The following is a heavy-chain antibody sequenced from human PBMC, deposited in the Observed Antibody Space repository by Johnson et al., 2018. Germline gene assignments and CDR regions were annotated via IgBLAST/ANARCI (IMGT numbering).Heavy chain of an antibody. CDR3: SRTSSGYKDAFDI. J-gene: IGHJ3*02. D-gene: IGHD3-22*01. CDR2: ISYHGTTK. Sequence: VQLLESGGGVVQPGRSRRLSCAASGFTFSSYAMHWVRQAPGKGLEWVAVISYHGTTKYYAASVKGRFTISRDNSKNPLYLQMNSLRAEDTAVYYCSRTSSGYKDAFDIWGQGTMVTVSS. V-gene: IGHV3-30-3*01. CDR1: GFTFSSYA.